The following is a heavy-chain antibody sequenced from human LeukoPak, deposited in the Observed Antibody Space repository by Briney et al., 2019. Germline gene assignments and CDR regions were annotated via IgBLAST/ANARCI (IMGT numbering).Heavy chain of an antibody. CDR1: GITLSNYG. V-gene: IGHV3-23*01. J-gene: IGHJ4*02. Sequence: PGGSLRLSCAVSGITLSNYGMSWVRQAPGKGLEWVAGLSGSGGGTNYADSVQGRFTIPRDNPKNTLYLQMNSLRAEDTAVYFCAKRGVVIRVFLIGFHKEAYYFDSWGQGALVTVSS. CDR2: LSGSGGGT. CDR3: AKRGVVIRVFLIGFHKEAYYFDS. D-gene: IGHD3-10*01.